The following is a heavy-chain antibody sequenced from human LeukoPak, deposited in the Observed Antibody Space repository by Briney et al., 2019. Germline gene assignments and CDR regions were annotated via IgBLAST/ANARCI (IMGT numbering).Heavy chain of an antibody. CDR3: ANPSGYDFWSGYYYDY. D-gene: IGHD3-3*01. CDR2: ISGSGGST. J-gene: IGHJ4*02. V-gene: IGHV3-23*01. Sequence: GGSLKLSCSASGFTFSSYAMSWVRQAPGKGLEWVSAISGSGGSTYYADSVKGRFTISRDNSKNTLYLQMNSLRAEDTAVYYCANPSGYDFWSGYYYDYWGQGTLVTVSS. CDR1: GFTFSSYA.